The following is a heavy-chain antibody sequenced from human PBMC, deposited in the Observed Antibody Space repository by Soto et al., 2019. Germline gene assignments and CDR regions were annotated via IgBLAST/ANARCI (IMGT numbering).Heavy chain of an antibody. CDR2: FSGSGGAT. J-gene: IGHJ4*02. CDR1: GFIASNYA. CDR3: AKAVGDY. V-gene: IGHV3-23*01. D-gene: IGHD1-26*01. Sequence: GGSLRLSCAASGFIASNYAMSWVRQAPGKGLEWVSGFSGSGGATFYADSVKGRFTISRDSSKNTIYLQMDRLRADDTAVYYCAKAVGDYWGRGTLVTVSS.